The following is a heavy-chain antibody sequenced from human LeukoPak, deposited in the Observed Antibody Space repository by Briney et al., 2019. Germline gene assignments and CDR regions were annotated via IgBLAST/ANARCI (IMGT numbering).Heavy chain of an antibody. J-gene: IGHJ4*02. Sequence: ASVNVSCKASGYTFTTFGISWVRQAPGQGLEWMGWISAYNGNTNYAQKLQGRVTMTTDTSTSTAYMELRSLRSDDTAVYYCASAVAGTDYWGQGTLVTVSS. D-gene: IGHD6-19*01. CDR3: ASAVAGTDY. V-gene: IGHV1-18*01. CDR1: GYTFTTFG. CDR2: ISAYNGNT.